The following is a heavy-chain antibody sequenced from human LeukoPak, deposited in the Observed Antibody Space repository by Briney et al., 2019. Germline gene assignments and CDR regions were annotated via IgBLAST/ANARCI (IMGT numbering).Heavy chain of an antibody. Sequence: GGSLRLSCAASGFTFTNYAMSWVRQAPGKGLEWVSGISGSGDTTYYADSVRGRFTISRGNSKNTLYLHMNSLTAEDTAVYYCAKDRSDSSSWYCVDVWGQGTTVTVSS. D-gene: IGHD6-13*01. V-gene: IGHV3-23*01. J-gene: IGHJ6*02. CDR1: GFTFTNYA. CDR3: AKDRSDSSSWYCVDV. CDR2: ISGSGDTT.